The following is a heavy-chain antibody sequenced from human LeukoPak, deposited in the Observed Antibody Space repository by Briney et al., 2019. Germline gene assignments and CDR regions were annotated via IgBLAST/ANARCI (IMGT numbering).Heavy chain of an antibody. CDR1: GFTFSSYS. CDR3: AREPPSSLYSSGYWVHFQH. CDR2: ISYDGSNK. V-gene: IGHV3-30*03. D-gene: IGHD3-22*01. J-gene: IGHJ1*01. Sequence: GGSLRLSCAASGFTFSSYSMNWVRQAPGKGLEWVAVISYDGSNKYYADSVKGRFTISRDNSKNTLYLQMNSLRAEDTAVYYCAREPPSSLYSSGYWVHFQHWGQGTLVTVSS.